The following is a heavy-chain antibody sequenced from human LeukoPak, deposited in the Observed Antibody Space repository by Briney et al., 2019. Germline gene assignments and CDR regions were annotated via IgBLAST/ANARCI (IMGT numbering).Heavy chain of an antibody. D-gene: IGHD3-10*01. Sequence: SETLSLTCTVSGGSISSYYWSWIRQPAGKGLEWIGRTYTSGSTNYNPSLKSRVTMSEDTSKNQFSLKLSSVTAADTAVYYCAIKGITYAFDIWGQGTMVTVSS. V-gene: IGHV4-4*07. J-gene: IGHJ3*02. CDR2: TYTSGST. CDR3: AIKGITYAFDI. CDR1: GGSISSYY.